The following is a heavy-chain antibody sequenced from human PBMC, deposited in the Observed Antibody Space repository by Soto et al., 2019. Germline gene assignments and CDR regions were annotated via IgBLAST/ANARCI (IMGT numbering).Heavy chain of an antibody. CDR2: IIPMFAAT. D-gene: IGHD2-15*01. V-gene: IGHV1-69*01. J-gene: IGHJ4*02. Sequence: QVQLAQSGAEVRKPGSSVKVSCRASGGSFSDFAFSWVRQAPGQGLEWMGGIIPMFAATKYAQRFQGRVTITADASMRTVYLALNSLTSDDSAVYYCARGGIVAVPAALSSYDDYTNYRFDSWGQGTLVSV. CDR1: GGSFSDFA. CDR3: ARGGIVAVPAALSSYDDYTNYRFDS.